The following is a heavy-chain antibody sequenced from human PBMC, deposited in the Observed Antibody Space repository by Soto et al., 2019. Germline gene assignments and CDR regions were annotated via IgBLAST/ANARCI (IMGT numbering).Heavy chain of an antibody. CDR2: TYYRSRWYN. Sequence: QTLSLTCAISGDSVSSNSATWNWIRLSPSRGLEWLARTYYRSRWYNDYAVSVRSRITVNPDTSKNQFSLQLTSVTPEDTAVYYCAGTTSHQWYYMDVWGKGTTVTVSS. CDR1: GDSVSSNSAT. J-gene: IGHJ6*03. D-gene: IGHD1-7*01. CDR3: AGTTSHQWYYMDV. V-gene: IGHV6-1*01.